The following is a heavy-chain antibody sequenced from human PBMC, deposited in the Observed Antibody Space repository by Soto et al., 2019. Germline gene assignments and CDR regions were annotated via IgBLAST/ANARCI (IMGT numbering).Heavy chain of an antibody. J-gene: IGHJ5*02. Sequence: GGSLRLSCAASGFTFSDAWMSWVRQAPGKGVDWVGRIKSKSDGGTTEYAAPVRGRFTISRDDSKNTLYLEMNSLKTEDTAVYYCTTDLWRIAVVVGSTGYFNAWGQGTPVTVSS. CDR3: TTDLWRIAVVVGSTGYFNA. CDR1: GFTFSDAW. V-gene: IGHV3-15*01. D-gene: IGHD2-15*01. CDR2: IKSKSDGGTT.